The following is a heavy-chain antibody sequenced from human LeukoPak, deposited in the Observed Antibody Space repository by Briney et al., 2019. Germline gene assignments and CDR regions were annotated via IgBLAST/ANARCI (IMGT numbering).Heavy chain of an antibody. CDR3: ARDGGKYSSSWYPTDNH. V-gene: IGHV4-39*07. J-gene: IGHJ4*02. CDR1: GGSISSTNYY. Sequence: SETLSLTCTVSGGSISSTNYYWGWIRQPPGKGLEWIGSIYYSGTTYYNPSLKSRVTISVDTSKSQFSLKLTSVTAADTAVYYCARDGGKYSSSWYPTDNHWGQGTLVTVSS. D-gene: IGHD6-13*01. CDR2: IYYSGTT.